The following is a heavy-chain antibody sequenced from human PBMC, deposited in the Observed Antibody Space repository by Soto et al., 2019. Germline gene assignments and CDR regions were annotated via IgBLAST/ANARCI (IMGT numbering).Heavy chain of an antibody. CDR3: ARDRWFDP. Sequence: SETLSLTCTVSGGSISSYYWSWIRQPPGKGLEWIGYFYYSGSTNYNPSLKSRVTISVDTSKNQFSLNLSSVTAADTAVYYCARDRWFDPWGQGTLVTVSA. CDR1: GGSISSYY. J-gene: IGHJ5*02. CDR2: FYYSGST. V-gene: IGHV4-59*01.